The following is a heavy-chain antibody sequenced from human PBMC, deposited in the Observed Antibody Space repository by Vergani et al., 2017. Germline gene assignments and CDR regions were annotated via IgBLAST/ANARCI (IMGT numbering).Heavy chain of an antibody. J-gene: IGHJ4*01. D-gene: IGHD2/OR15-2a*01. V-gene: IGHV3-23*01. CDR2: ISGPGLST. CDR1: GFTFSSDA. Sequence: EVQLLESGGGLVQPGGSLRVSCAASGFTFSSDAMSWVRQAPGKGLEWVSSISGPGLSTYYADSVKGRFSISRDNSKNTVFLQMHSLRAEDTAIYYCVKEKIDLGSYFFDSWGHGILVTVSS. CDR3: VKEKIDLGSYFFDS.